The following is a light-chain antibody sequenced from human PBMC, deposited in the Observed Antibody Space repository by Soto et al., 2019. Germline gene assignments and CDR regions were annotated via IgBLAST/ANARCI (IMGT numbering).Light chain of an antibody. CDR1: QTVLYSSNNKHY. CDR3: QQYYSTRRT. CDR2: WAS. Sequence: IVMTQSPHSLAVSLLARATINCKSSQTVLYSSNNKHYIAWYQQKAGQPPKLLIYWASTRESGVPDRFSGSGSGTDFTLAISSLQAEDVAVYYCQQYYSTRRTFGRGTKVEIK. V-gene: IGKV4-1*01. J-gene: IGKJ1*01.